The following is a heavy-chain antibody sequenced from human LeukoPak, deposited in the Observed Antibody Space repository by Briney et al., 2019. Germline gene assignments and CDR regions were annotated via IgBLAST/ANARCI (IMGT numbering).Heavy chain of an antibody. CDR1: GFTFSSYS. V-gene: IGHV3-21*01. J-gene: IGHJ4*02. D-gene: IGHD3-10*01. CDR2: ISSSSSYI. CDR3: ARDLYYYGSGSYYNEY. Sequence: PGGSLRLSCAASGFTFSSYSMNWVRQAPGKGLEWVSSISSSSSYIYYADSVKGRFTISRDNAKNSLYLQMNSLRAEDTAVYYCARDLYYYGSGSYYNEYWGQGTLVTVSS.